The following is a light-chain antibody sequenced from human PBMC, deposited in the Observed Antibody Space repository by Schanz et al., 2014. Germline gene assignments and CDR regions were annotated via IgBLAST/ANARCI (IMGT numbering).Light chain of an antibody. CDR2: GNS. CDR1: SSNIGAAND. J-gene: IGLJ2*01. Sequence: QSVLTQPPSVSGATGQRVTMSCTGSSSNIGAANDVHWYQQLPGTAPKLLIYGNSNRPSGVPDRFSGSKSGTSASLAITGLQAEDEADYYCQSYDSSLSAVVFGGGTKLTVL. V-gene: IGLV1-40*01. CDR3: QSYDSSLSAVV.